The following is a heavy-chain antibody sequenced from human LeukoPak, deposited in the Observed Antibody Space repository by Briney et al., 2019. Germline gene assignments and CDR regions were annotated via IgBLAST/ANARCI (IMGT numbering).Heavy chain of an antibody. J-gene: IGHJ4*02. D-gene: IGHD3-16*01. Sequence: ASVKVSCKASGYTFSDYYIHWVRQAPGQGLEWVGYVHPLNGDSKNAQIFEGRVTMTRDTSTTTAYMELKGLRSEDTALYYCARDYPHQRFDYWGQGTLVTVSS. CDR1: GYTFSDYY. CDR2: VHPLNGDS. CDR3: ARDYPHQRFDY. V-gene: IGHV1-2*02.